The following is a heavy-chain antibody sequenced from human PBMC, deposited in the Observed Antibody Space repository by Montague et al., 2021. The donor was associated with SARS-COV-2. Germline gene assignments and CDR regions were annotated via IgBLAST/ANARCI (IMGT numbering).Heavy chain of an antibody. Sequence: SLRLSCAASGFTFSTYEMNWVRQAPGKGLQWVSYISSIGSTIYYADSVKGRFTISRDNAKNSLYLQMNSLRAEDTAVYYCASKKWLRGRFDPWGQGTLVTVSS. J-gene: IGHJ5*02. D-gene: IGHD5-12*01. V-gene: IGHV3-48*03. CDR3: ASKKWLRGRFDP. CDR1: GFTFSTYE. CDR2: ISSIGSTI.